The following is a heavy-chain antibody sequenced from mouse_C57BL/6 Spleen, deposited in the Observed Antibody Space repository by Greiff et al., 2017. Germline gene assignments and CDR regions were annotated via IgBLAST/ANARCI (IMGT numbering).Heavy chain of an antibody. V-gene: IGHV5-6*02. CDR1: GFPFSSYG. Sequence: EVMLVESGGDLVKPGGSLKLSCAASGFPFSSYGMSWVRQTPDPRLEWVATISSGGSYTYYPDSVKGRFTISSDNAKNTLYLQMSSLKAEDTAMYYCARRMMVTPYYAMDDWGQGTTRTVAS. D-gene: IGHD2-3*01. CDR3: ARRMMVTPYYAMDD. J-gene: IGHJ4*01. CDR2: ISSGGSYT.